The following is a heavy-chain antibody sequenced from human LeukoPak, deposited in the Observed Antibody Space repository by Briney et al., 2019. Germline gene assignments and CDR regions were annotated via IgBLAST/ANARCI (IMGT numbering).Heavy chain of an antibody. CDR3: ARDPSYYYYYYMDV. V-gene: IGHV3-30*02. CDR2: IRYDGSNK. Sequence: PGGSLRLSCAASGFTFSSYGMHWVRQAPGKGLEWVAFIRYDGSNKYYADSVKGRFTISRDNSKNTLYLQMNSLRAEDTAVYYCARDPSYYYYYYMDVWGKGTTVTVSS. J-gene: IGHJ6*03. CDR1: GFTFSSYG.